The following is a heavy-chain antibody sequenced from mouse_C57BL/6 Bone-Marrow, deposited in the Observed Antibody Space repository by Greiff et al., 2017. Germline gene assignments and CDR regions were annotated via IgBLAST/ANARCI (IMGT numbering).Heavy chain of an antibody. J-gene: IGHJ2*01. Sequence: EVKLEESGGGLVQPGGSLKLSCAASGFTFSDYGMAWVRQAPRQGPEWVAFISNLAYSIYYADTVTGRFTLSRENAKNTLYLEMSSLRSEDTAMYYCARNGSYFDYWGQGTTLTVSS. CDR2: ISNLAYSI. V-gene: IGHV5-15*04. CDR3: ARNGSYFDY. CDR1: GFTFSDYG.